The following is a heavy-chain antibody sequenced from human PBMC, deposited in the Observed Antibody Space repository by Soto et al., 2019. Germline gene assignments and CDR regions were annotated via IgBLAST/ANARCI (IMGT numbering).Heavy chain of an antibody. CDR2: ISAYNGNT. CDR3: ARDRAFYYYDSSGYGPPPGYFDY. V-gene: IGHV1-18*01. J-gene: IGHJ4*02. Sequence: ASAKVSCKASGYTFTSYGISWVRQAPGQGLEWMGWISAYNGNTNYAQKLQGRVTMTTDTSTSTAYMELRSLRSDDTAVYYCARDRAFYYYDSSGYGPPPGYFDYWGQGTLVTVSS. D-gene: IGHD3-22*01. CDR1: GYTFTSYG.